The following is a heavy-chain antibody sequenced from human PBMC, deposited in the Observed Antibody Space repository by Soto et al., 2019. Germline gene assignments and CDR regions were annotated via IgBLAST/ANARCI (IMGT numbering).Heavy chain of an antibody. Sequence: PSETLSLTCTVSGGSIISYYWSWIRQPPGKGLEWIGYIYYSGSTNYNPSLKSRVTISVDTSKNQFSLKLSSVTAADTDVYYCAGKTNCSSTSCPYYYYYYMDVWGKGTTVTVSS. D-gene: IGHD2-2*01. CDR1: GGSIISYY. CDR3: AGKTNCSSTSCPYYYYYYMDV. V-gene: IGHV4-59*01. CDR2: IYYSGST. J-gene: IGHJ6*03.